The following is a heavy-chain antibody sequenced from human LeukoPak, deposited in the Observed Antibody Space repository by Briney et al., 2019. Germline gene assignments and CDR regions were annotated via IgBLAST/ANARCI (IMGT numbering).Heavy chain of an antibody. D-gene: IGHD1-26*01. V-gene: IGHV4-4*07. CDR2: IYTSGSI. CDR3: ARGWSYRKPVDY. Sequence: SETLSLTCTVSGCSISSYYWSWIRQPAGKGLEWIGRIYTSGSITYNPSLKSRVSMSVDTSKNQFSLKLSSVTAADTAVYYCARGWSYRKPVDYWGQGTLVTVSS. CDR1: GCSISSYY. J-gene: IGHJ4*02.